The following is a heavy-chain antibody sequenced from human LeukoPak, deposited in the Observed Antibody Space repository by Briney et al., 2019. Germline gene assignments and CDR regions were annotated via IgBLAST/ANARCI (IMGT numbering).Heavy chain of an antibody. V-gene: IGHV4-4*02. CDR3: ARLSSGGTPNWFDP. CDR2: IYHSVGT. D-gene: IGHD3-16*01. CDR1: GGSISSSNW. J-gene: IGHJ5*02. Sequence: SETLSLTCAVSGGSISSSNWWSWVRQPPQKGLEWIGEIYHSVGTTYNPSLKSRVTISVDKSKNQFSLRLSSVTAADTAVYYCARLSSGGTPNWFDPWGPGTLVTVSS.